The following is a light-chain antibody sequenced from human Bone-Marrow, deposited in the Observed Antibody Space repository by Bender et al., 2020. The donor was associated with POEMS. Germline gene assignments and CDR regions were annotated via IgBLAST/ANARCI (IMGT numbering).Light chain of an antibody. V-gene: IGLV2-23*01. J-gene: IGLJ3*02. CDR2: EGS. CDR3: CSYADNSVWV. Sequence: QSALTQPASVSGSPGQSITISCTGSSSDVGSDNLVSWYQQNPGKAPKLMIYEGSKRPSGVSNRFSGSKSDNTASLTISGLQAEDEADFYCCSYADNSVWVFGGGTKLTVL. CDR1: SSDVGSDNL.